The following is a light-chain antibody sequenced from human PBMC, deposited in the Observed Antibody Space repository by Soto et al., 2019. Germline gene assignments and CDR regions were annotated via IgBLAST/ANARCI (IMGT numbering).Light chain of an antibody. CDR2: DVS. Sequence: DIQMTQSPATLSASVGDRVAITCRASQSISSWLAWYQQKPGKAPKLLIYDVSSLHPGVPSRFSGSGSGTDFTLTINSLQPDDFATYYCLQYNTFRTFGQGIKVDI. CDR3: LQYNTFRT. V-gene: IGKV1-5*01. CDR1: QSISSW. J-gene: IGKJ1*01.